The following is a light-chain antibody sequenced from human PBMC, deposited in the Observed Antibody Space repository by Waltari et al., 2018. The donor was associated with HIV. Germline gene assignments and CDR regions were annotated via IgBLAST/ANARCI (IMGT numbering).Light chain of an antibody. Sequence: SYELTQPPSVAVSPGHTASIPCSGNHFDDQDACWYQQTPGQSPVLVIYQDNRRPSGVPERFSASSSGNTATLTISGTQTMDEATYYCQSWDSGTAVFGGGTKLTVL. CDR2: QDN. V-gene: IGLV3-1*01. CDR1: HFDDQD. J-gene: IGLJ2*01. CDR3: QSWDSGTAV.